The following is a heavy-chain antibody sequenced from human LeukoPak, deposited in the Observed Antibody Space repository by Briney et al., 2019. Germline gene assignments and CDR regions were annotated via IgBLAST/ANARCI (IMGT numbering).Heavy chain of an antibody. J-gene: IGHJ6*02. Sequence: SVKVSCKASGGTFSSYAISWVRQAPGQGLEWMGRIIPILGIANYAQKFQGRVTITADKSTSTAYMELSSLRSEDTAVYYCARGGSTEDSGGAPLPPDYYYGMDVWGQGTLVTVSS. CDR1: GGTFSSYA. V-gene: IGHV1-69*04. CDR2: IIPILGIA. D-gene: IGHD3-16*01. CDR3: ARGGSTEDSGGAPLPPDYYYGMDV.